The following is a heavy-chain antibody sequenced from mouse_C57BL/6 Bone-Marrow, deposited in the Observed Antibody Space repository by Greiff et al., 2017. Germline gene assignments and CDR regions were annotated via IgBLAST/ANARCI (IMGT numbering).Heavy chain of an antibody. D-gene: IGHD2-3*01. Sequence: VQLQQPGAELVKPGASVKMSCKASGYTFTSYWITWVKQRPGQGLEWIGDIYPGSGSTNYNEKFKSKATLTVDTSSSTAYMQLRRLTSEDSAVYYCARGLLRPFFDYWGQGTTLTVSS. CDR2: IYPGSGST. CDR1: GYTFTSYW. V-gene: IGHV1-55*01. J-gene: IGHJ2*01. CDR3: ARGLLRPFFDY.